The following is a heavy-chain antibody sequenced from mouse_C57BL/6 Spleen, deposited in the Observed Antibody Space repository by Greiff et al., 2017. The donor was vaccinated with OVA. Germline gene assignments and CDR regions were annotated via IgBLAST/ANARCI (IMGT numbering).Heavy chain of an antibody. V-gene: IGHV1-15*01. J-gene: IGHJ2*01. CDR3: TRRGHYFDY. CDR1: GYTFTDYE. CDR2: IDPETGGT. Sequence: QVQLKESGAELVRPGASVTLSCKASGYTFTDYEMHWVKQTPVHGLEWIGAIDPETGGTAYNQKFKGKAILTADKSSSTAYMELRSLTSEDSAVYYCTRRGHYFDYWGQGTTLTVSS.